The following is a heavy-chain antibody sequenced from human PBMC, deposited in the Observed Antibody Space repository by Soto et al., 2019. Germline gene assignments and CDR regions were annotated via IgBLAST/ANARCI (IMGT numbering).Heavy chain of an antibody. CDR2: IYYSGST. V-gene: IGHV4-39*01. J-gene: IGHJ4*02. Sequence: TLSLTCTVSGGSISSSSYYWGWIRQPPGKGLEWIGSIYYSGSTYYNPSLKSRVTISVDTSKNQFSLKLSSVTAADTAVYYCARHDGSGSYSNWDFDYWGQGTLVTVSS. CDR1: GGSISSSSYY. D-gene: IGHD3-10*01. CDR3: ARHDGSGSYSNWDFDY.